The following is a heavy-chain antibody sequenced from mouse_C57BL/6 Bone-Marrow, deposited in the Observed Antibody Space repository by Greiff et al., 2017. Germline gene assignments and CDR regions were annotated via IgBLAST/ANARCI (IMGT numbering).Heavy chain of an antibody. CDR3: ARAGDYDGSSSVAY. V-gene: IGHV1-81*01. Sequence: VQLQQSGAELARPGASVKLSCKASGYTFTSYGISWVKQRTGQGLEWIGEIYPRSGNTYYNEKFKGKATLTADKSSSTAYMELRSLTSADSAVYFCARAGDYDGSSSVAYWGQGTLVTVSA. D-gene: IGHD1-1*01. CDR2: IYPRSGNT. CDR1: GYTFTSYG. J-gene: IGHJ3*01.